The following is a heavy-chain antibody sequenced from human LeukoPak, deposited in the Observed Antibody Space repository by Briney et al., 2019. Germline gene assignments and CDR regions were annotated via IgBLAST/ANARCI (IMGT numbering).Heavy chain of an antibody. D-gene: IGHD6-19*01. CDR2: IYYSGST. Sequence: SETLSLTCTVSGGSISSSSYYWGWIRQPPGKGLEWIGSIYYSGSTYYNPSLKSRVTISVDTSNNQFSPKLGSVTAADTAVYYCARQPVSSRDRPVYWDQGTLVTVSS. J-gene: IGHJ4*02. CDR1: GGSISSSSYY. CDR3: ARQPVSSRDRPVY. V-gene: IGHV4-39*01.